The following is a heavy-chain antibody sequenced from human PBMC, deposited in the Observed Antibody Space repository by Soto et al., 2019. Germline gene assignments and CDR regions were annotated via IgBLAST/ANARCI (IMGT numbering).Heavy chain of an antibody. CDR1: GGTFSSYA. CDR2: IIPISGTA. V-gene: IGHV1-69*01. Sequence: QVQLVQSGAEVKKPGSSVKVSCKASGGTFSSYAISWVRQAPGQGLEWMGGIIPISGTANYAQKFQGRVTITADESTSTAYMELSSLRSEDTAVHYCASSQGRSTSLEIYSNYYYGTDVWGQGTTVTVSS. D-gene: IGHD2-2*01. CDR3: ASSQGRSTSLEIYSNYYYGTDV. J-gene: IGHJ6*02.